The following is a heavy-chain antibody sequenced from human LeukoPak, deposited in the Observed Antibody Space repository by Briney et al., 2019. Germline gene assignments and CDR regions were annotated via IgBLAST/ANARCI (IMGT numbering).Heavy chain of an antibody. V-gene: IGHV3-30*03. CDR1: GFTFSSYG. D-gene: IGHD5-12*01. J-gene: IGHJ6*02. Sequence: GGSLRLSCAASGFTFSSYGMHWVRQAPGKGLEWVAVISYDGSNKYYADSVKGRFTISRDNSKNTLYLQMNSLRAEDTAVYYCARYGGYDSYYYYGMDVWGQGTTVTVSS. CDR2: ISYDGSNK. CDR3: ARYGGYDSYYYYGMDV.